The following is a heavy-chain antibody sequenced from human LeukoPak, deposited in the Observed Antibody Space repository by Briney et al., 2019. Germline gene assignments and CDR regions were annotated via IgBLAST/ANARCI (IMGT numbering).Heavy chain of an antibody. D-gene: IGHD3-22*01. CDR3: AKEVLYYDSSGYYVTDLFDY. CDR2: IIPILGIA. J-gene: IGHJ4*02. CDR1: GGTFSSYA. V-gene: IGHV1-69*04. Sequence: SVKVSCKASGGTFSSYAISWVRQAPGQGLEWMGRIIPILGIANYAQKFQGRATITADKSTSTAYMELSSLRSEDTAVYYCAKEVLYYDSSGYYVTDLFDYWGQGTLVTVSS.